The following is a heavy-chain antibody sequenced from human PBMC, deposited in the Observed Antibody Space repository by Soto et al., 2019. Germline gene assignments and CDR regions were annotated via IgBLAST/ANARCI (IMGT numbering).Heavy chain of an antibody. V-gene: IGHV3-33*01. D-gene: IGHD3-16*02. J-gene: IGHJ3*02. CDR1: GFTFSSYG. CDR3: ARELFGDYIWGSYRSNAFDI. Sequence: SGGSLRLSCAASGFTFSSYGMHWVRQAPGKGLEWVAVIWYDGSNKYYADSVKGRFTISRDNSKNTLYLQMNSLRAEDTAVYYCARELFGDYIWGSYRSNAFDIWGQGTMVTVSS. CDR2: IWYDGSNK.